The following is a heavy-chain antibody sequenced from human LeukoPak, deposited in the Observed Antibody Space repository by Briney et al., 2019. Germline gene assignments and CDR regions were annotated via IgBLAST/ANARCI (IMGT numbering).Heavy chain of an antibody. J-gene: IGHJ4*02. CDR3: TRDVLEDGYNY. V-gene: IGHV3-66*01. CDR1: GFTFSSYA. CDR2: IFSGGST. D-gene: IGHD5-24*01. Sequence: GGSLRLSCAASGFTFSSYAMSWVRQAPGKGLEWVSVIFSGGSTYYADSVKGRFTISRDNSKNTLYLQMNSLRAEDTAVYYCTRDVLEDGYNYWGQGTLVTVSS.